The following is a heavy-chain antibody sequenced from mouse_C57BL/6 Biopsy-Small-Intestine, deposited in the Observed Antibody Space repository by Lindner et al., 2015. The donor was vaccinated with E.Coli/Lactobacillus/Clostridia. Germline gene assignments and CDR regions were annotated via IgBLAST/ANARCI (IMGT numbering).Heavy chain of an antibody. CDR1: GYAFTNYL. V-gene: IGHV1-54*01. CDR3: ARKEGMDY. J-gene: IGHJ4*01. Sequence: VQLQESGAELVRPGTSVKVSCKASGYAFTNYLIEWVKQRPGQGLEWIGVINPGSGSTNYNEKFKGKATLTADKSSSTAYMQLSSLTSEDSAVYFCARKEGMDYWGQGTSVTVSS. CDR2: INPGSGST.